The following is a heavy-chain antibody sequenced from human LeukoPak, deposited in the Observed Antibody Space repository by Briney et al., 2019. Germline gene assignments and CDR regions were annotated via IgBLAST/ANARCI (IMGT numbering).Heavy chain of an antibody. V-gene: IGHV5-10-1*01. CDR2: LDPSDSYT. CDR1: GYNFTGHW. J-gene: IGHJ4*02. CDR3: AGLRDGSLDY. Sequence: GASLRISCKGSGYNFTGHWISWVRQMPGKGLEWMGRLDPSDSYTNYSPSFQGHVTISADKSISTAYLQWNSLKASDTAIYYCAGLRDGSLDYWGQGTLVTVSS.